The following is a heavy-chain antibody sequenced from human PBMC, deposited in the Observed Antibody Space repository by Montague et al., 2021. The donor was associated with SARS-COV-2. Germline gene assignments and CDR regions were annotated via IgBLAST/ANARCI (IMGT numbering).Heavy chain of an antibody. CDR1: DGAIGGYY. Sequence: SETLSLTCTVSDGAIGGYYWSWVRQPPGKGLQWVGYVHSGGSASYNPSLKSRVTISVDPSKNQFSLKVNSVTAAGTAVYYCARRLGSSNWHWKGAFYYMDVWGKGTTVIVSS. CDR3: ARRLGSSNWHWKGAFYYMDV. CDR2: VHSGGSA. J-gene: IGHJ6*03. V-gene: IGHV4-59*08. D-gene: IGHD6-13*01.